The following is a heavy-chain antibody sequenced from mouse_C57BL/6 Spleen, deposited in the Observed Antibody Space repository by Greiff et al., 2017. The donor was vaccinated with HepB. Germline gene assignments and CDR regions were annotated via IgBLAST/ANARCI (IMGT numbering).Heavy chain of an antibody. Sequence: QVQLQQSGAELMKPGASVKLSCKATGYTFTGYWIEWVKQRPGHGLEWIGEILPGSGSTNYNEKFKGKATFTADTSSNTAYMQLSSLTTEDSAIYYCARGRVYYGYDDGAMDYWGQGTSVTVSS. CDR2: ILPGSGST. CDR1: GYTFTGYW. V-gene: IGHV1-9*01. J-gene: IGHJ4*01. D-gene: IGHD2-2*01. CDR3: ARGRVYYGYDDGAMDY.